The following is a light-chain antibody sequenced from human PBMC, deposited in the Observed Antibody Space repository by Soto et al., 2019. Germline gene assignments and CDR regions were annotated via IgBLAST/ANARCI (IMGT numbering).Light chain of an antibody. CDR2: EGV. J-gene: IGLJ2*01. V-gene: IGLV2-23*01. CDR1: SSDVGSYNL. Sequence: QSVLTQPASVSGSPGQSITISCTGTSSDVGSYNLVSWYQHHPGKAPKLIIYEGVNRPSGVSNRFSASKSGNTASLTISGLQAEDEADYYCSSYAGAVVFGGGTKVTVL. CDR3: SSYAGAVV.